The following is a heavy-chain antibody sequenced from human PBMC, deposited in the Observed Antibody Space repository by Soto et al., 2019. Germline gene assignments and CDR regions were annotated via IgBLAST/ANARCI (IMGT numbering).Heavy chain of an antibody. J-gene: IGHJ4*02. CDR3: AKDRHYPRDYFHV. Sequence: PGGSMRLACAASGFTFSSSAISWVRHAPGKGLEWVSAVSANGQGIYYADSVRGRFTISRDNSKNTVFLHMDSLSAEDTAVYYCAKDRHYPRDYFHVWGQGTLVTVSS. CDR2: VSANGQGI. CDR1: GFTFSSSA. V-gene: IGHV3-23*01. D-gene: IGHD3-10*01.